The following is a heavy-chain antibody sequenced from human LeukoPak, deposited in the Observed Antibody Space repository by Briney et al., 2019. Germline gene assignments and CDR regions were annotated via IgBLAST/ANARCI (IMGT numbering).Heavy chain of an antibody. Sequence: GGSLRLSCAASGFTFSDYYMTWIRQAPGKGLEWVSYISSSGSNIYYADFVKGRFTISRDIAKNSVSLQMNSLRAEDTAVYFCARGPNYFASGSYGYFDYWGQGTLVTVSS. CDR1: GFTFSDYY. CDR2: ISSSGSNI. D-gene: IGHD3-10*01. V-gene: IGHV3-11*01. CDR3: ARGPNYFASGSYGYFDY. J-gene: IGHJ4*02.